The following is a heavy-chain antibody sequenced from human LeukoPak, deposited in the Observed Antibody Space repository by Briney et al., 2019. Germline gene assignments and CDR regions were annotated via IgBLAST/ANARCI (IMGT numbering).Heavy chain of an antibody. J-gene: IGHJ4*02. Sequence: GGSLRLSCVTSGLTFTNHGFHWLSQAADKGLEWVAFVRNDGFDTYHSNSVKGRFSISRDDSKNTVYLQMNSLRAEDTALYYCARDRGKDYFGDWGQGTQVTVSS. D-gene: IGHD4-23*01. CDR1: GLTFTNHG. V-gene: IGHV3-30*02. CDR3: ARDRGKDYFGD. CDR2: VRNDGFDT.